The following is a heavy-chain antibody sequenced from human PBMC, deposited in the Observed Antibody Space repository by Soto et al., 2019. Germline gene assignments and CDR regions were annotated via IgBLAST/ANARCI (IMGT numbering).Heavy chain of an antibody. CDR3: ATDPSGSRSGWLDP. J-gene: IGHJ5*02. CDR2: ISHDGSNI. Sequence: QVQLVESGGGVVQPGRSLRLSCAASGITFSSNAMHWVRQAPGKGPEWGAVISHDGSNIYYADSVRGRFTISRDNSKNTLYLQMSNLRTEDTAVYYCATDPSGSRSGWLDPWGQGTLVTVSS. V-gene: IGHV3-30-3*01. D-gene: IGHD6-13*01. CDR1: GITFSSNA.